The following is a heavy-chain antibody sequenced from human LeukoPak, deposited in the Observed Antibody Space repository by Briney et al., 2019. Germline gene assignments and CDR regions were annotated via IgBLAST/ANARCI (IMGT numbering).Heavy chain of an antibody. V-gene: IGHV3-23*01. CDR3: AKDLAYDSSDYHVIFDC. Sequence: GGSLRLSCAASGFTFSSYAMSWVRQAPGKGLEWVSAISGSGGSTYCADSVKGRFTISRDNSKNTLYLQMNSLRAEDTAIYYCAKDLAYDSSDYHVIFDCWGQGTLVTVSS. J-gene: IGHJ4*02. CDR1: GFTFSSYA. CDR2: ISGSGGST. D-gene: IGHD3-22*01.